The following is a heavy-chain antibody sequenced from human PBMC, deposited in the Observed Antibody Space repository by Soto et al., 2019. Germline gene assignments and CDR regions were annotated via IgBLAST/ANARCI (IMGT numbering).Heavy chain of an antibody. D-gene: IGHD4-4*01. J-gene: IGHJ2*01. Sequence: QVQLVESGGGVVQPGRSLRLSSAASRFTFSSYAMHWVRQAPGKGLEWVAVISYDGSNKYYADSVKGRFTISRDNSKNTLYLQMNSLRAEDTAVYYCARPLWRDDYNWGYFDLWGRGTLVTVSS. V-gene: IGHV3-30-3*01. CDR2: ISYDGSNK. CDR3: ARPLWRDDYNWGYFDL. CDR1: RFTFSSYA.